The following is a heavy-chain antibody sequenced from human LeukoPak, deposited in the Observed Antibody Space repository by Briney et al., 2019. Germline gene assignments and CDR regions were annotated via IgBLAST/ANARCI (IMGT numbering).Heavy chain of an antibody. CDR3: ARDAISRGIIDY. J-gene: IGHJ4*02. V-gene: IGHV1-2*02. D-gene: IGHD3-10*01. CDR1: GYSFTGYY. Sequence: ASVKVSCKASGYSFTGYYVHWVRQAPGQGLEWMGWIKPDSGGTNFAQKFQGRVTMTGDTSISTAYMEVSRLTSDDTAVYYCARDAISRGIIDYWGQGTLVTVSS. CDR2: IKPDSGGT.